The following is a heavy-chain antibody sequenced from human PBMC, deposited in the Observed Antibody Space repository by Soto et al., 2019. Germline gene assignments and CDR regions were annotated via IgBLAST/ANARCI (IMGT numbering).Heavy chain of an antibody. V-gene: IGHV1-69*12. CDR1: GGTFSSYT. J-gene: IGHJ4*02. D-gene: IGHD2-2*01. Sequence: QVQLVQSGAEVKKPGSSVKVSCKASGGTFSSYTIGWVRQAPGQGLEWMGQIIPIFGAAKYAPKFQGRVTLTADESTSTVYMVLKRLTSDDSGVYYCARAPDSSTYLGVPYWVQGTLVTVSS. CDR2: IIPIFGAA. CDR3: ARAPDSSTYLGVPY.